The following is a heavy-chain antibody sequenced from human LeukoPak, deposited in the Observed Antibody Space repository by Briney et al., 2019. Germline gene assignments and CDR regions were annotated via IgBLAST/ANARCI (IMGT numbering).Heavy chain of an antibody. CDR1: GYTFTSYG. CDR3: AREPFGGVIGTCDY. J-gene: IGHJ4*02. V-gene: IGHV1-18*01. D-gene: IGHD3-16*02. CDR2: ISAYNGNS. Sequence: ASVKVSCKASGYTFTSYGISWVRQAPGQGLEWMGWISAYNGNSNYAQKLQGRVTMTTDTSTSTAYMELRSLRSDDTAVYYCAREPFGGVIGTCDYWGQGTLVTVSS.